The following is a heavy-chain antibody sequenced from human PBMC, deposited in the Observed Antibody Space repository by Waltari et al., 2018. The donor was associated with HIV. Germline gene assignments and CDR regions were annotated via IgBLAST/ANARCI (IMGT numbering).Heavy chain of an antibody. V-gene: IGHV3-66*01. CDR1: GFTVGNSS. Sequence: VRLVESGGGLVRPGGALRLSCTVSGFTVGNSSMTWVRHASGKGVVWASSVESDGTTVYADSVKGRFSTARDTSKNILHRLMDSLRVDDTAVYYCAREVFYYDNSGHPGWFDPWGQGTLVAVSS. CDR3: AREVFYYDNSGHPGWFDP. D-gene: IGHD3-22*01. J-gene: IGHJ5*02. CDR2: VESDGTT.